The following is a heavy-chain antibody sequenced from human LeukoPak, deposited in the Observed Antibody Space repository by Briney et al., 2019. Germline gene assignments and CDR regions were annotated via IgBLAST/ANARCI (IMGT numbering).Heavy chain of an antibody. CDR3: ARTVVNYFDY. CDR1: GGSISSSSNY. Sequence: PSETLSLTCTVSGGSISSSSNYWGWIRQPPGKGLEWIGSIYYSGSTYYNPSLKSRVTISVDTSKNQFSLKLSSVTAADTAVYYCARTVVNYFDYWGQGTLVTVSS. J-gene: IGHJ4*02. V-gene: IGHV4-39*01. CDR2: IYYSGST.